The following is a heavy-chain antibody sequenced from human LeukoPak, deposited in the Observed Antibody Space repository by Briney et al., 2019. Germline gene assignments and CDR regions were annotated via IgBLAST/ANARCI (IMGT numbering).Heavy chain of an antibody. CDR2: IKQDGSEK. CDR1: GFSFSSYW. J-gene: IGHJ3*02. V-gene: IGHV3-7*01. Sequence: PGGSLRLSCAASGFSFSSYWMSWVRQAPGKGLEWVANIKQDGSEKSYVDSVKGRFTISRDNAWNSLYLQMNSLRAEDTAVYYCARDRYSSSSSAFDIWGQGTMVTVSS. CDR3: ARDRYSSSSSAFDI. D-gene: IGHD6-13*01.